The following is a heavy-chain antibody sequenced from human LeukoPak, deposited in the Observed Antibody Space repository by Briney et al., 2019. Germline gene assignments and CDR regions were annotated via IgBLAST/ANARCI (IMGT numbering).Heavy chain of an antibody. D-gene: IGHD5-18*01. CDR3: ARDRSPAPGRSYGRGHFDY. V-gene: IGHV1-2*02. CDR1: GYTFTSYY. J-gene: IGHJ4*02. Sequence: ASVKVSCKASGYTFTSYYMHWVRQAPGQGLEWMGWINPNSGGTNYAQKFQGRVTMTRATSISTAYMDLNSLLSDDTAVYYCARDRSPAPGRSYGRGHFDYWGQGTLVTVSS. CDR2: INPNSGGT.